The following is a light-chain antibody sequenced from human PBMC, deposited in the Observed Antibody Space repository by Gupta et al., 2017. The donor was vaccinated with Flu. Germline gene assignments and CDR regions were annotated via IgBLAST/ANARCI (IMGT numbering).Light chain of an antibody. V-gene: IGLV1-40*01. CDR1: GSKIGAGYD. Sequence: QSVLTQPPSVSGAPGQRVTISCTGSGSKIGAGYDVHWYQQLPGTAPKLLIYDNNNRPSGVPDRFSGSKSGTSASLAITGLQAEDEADYYCQSYDISLSGWVFGTGTKVTVL. J-gene: IGLJ1*01. CDR2: DNN. CDR3: QSYDISLSGWV.